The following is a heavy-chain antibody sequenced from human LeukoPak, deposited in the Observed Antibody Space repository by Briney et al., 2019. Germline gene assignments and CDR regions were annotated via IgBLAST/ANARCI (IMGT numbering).Heavy chain of an antibody. CDR1: GFTFSSYG. CDR2: ISYDGSNK. D-gene: IGHD2-15*01. Sequence: GGSLRLSCAASGFTFSSYGIHWVRQAPGKGLEWVAVISYDGSNKYYADSVKGRFTISRDNSKNTLYLQMNSLRAEDTAVYHCATRVLGYCSGYGCYSPDYWGQGTLVTVSS. V-gene: IGHV3-30*03. CDR3: ATRVLGYCSGYGCYSPDY. J-gene: IGHJ4*02.